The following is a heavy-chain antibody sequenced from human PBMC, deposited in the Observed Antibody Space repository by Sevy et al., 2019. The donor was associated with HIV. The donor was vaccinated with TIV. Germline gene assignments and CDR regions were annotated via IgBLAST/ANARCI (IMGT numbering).Heavy chain of an antibody. Sequence: GESLKISCKGHGYSFTSHWIGWVRQMPGKGLDWMGIIFPGDSETRYSPSFQGEVTISADKSISTAFLQWSSLKASDTAIYYCARSRSGYFDSSGYYINWGQGTLGTVSS. J-gene: IGHJ4*02. CDR2: IFPGDSET. CDR3: ARSRSGYFDSSGYYIN. CDR1: GYSFTSHW. V-gene: IGHV5-51*01. D-gene: IGHD3-22*01.